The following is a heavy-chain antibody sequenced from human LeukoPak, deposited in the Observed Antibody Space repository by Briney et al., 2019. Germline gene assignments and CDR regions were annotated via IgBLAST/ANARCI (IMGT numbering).Heavy chain of an antibody. Sequence: PGRSLRLSCAASGFTFSSHAMHWVRQAPGKGLEWGAVISYDGSIKYYADSVKGRFTISRDNSRNTLYLQMNSLRAEDTAIYFCVRDPSWPPRSYFDYWGQGVLVIVSS. CDR3: VRDPSWPPRSYFDY. CDR1: GFTFSSHA. V-gene: IGHV3-30*04. J-gene: IGHJ4*02. CDR2: ISYDGSIK. D-gene: IGHD2-15*01.